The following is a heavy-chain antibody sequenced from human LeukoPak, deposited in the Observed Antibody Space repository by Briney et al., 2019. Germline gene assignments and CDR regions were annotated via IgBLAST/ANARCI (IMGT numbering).Heavy chain of an antibody. CDR2: ISSSSSYI. J-gene: IGHJ4*02. CDR1: GFTFSSYS. D-gene: IGHD3-3*01. CDR3: ARGSGYFDY. V-gene: IGHV3-21*01. Sequence: PGGSLRLSCAASGFTFSSYSMNWVRQAPGKGLEWVSSISSSSSYICYADSVKGRFTISRDNAKNSLYLQMDSLRAEDTAVYYCARGSGYFDYWGQGTLVTVSS.